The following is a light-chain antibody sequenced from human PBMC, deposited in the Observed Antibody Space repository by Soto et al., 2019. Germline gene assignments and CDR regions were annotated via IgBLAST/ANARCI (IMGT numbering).Light chain of an antibody. CDR1: QSVSSS. V-gene: IGKV1-39*01. J-gene: IGKJ4*01. Sequence: DIQMTQSPSSLSASVGDSVTISCWASQSVSSSLKWYQQKAGEAPSLLINAASTLQIGVPSRFSGSGFGTEFTLTISNLQPEDFATYFCQQTFSDPLTFGGGTKVDIK. CDR2: AAS. CDR3: QQTFSDPLT.